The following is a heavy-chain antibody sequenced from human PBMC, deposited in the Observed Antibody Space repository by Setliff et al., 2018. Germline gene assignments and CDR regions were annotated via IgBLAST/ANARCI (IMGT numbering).Heavy chain of an antibody. CDR2: ISASGHNT. CDR3: LGAGTCSY. V-gene: IGHV3-23*01. D-gene: IGHD3-10*02. Sequence: GGSLRLSCAASTFPFSNYGVTWVRQAPGKGPQWVASISASGHNTWYADFVKGRFTIFRDNARSSLSLQMNSLRSDDTAVYYCLGAGTCSYWGQGTLVTVSS. J-gene: IGHJ4*02. CDR1: TFPFSNYG.